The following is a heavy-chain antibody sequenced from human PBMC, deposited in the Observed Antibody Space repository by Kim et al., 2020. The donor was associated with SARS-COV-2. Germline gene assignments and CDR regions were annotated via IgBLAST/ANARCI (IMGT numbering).Heavy chain of an antibody. CDR2: IYYSGST. CDR1: GGSISSYY. V-gene: IGHV4-59*08. CDR3: ARLAHYYDSSGYSKKNDAFDI. J-gene: IGHJ3*02. Sequence: SETLSLTCTVSGGSISSYYWSWIRQPPGKGLEWIGYIYYSGSTNYNPSLKSRVTISVDTSKNQFSLKLSSVTAAGTAVYYCARLAHYYDSSGYSKKNDAFDIWGQGTMVTVSS. D-gene: IGHD3-22*01.